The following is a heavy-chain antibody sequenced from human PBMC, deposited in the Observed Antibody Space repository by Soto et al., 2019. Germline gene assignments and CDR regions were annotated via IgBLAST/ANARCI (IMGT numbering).Heavy chain of an antibody. J-gene: IGHJ5*02. D-gene: IGHD2-21*01. CDR2: ISAYNGNT. Sequence: ASVKVSCKASGGTFSSYGISWVRQAPGQGLEWMGWISAYNGNTNYAQKLQGRVTMTTDTSTSTAYMELRSLRSDDTAVYYCARTSPVDLNWFDPWGQGTLVTVSS. CDR3: ARTSPVDLNWFDP. V-gene: IGHV1-18*01. CDR1: GGTFSSYG.